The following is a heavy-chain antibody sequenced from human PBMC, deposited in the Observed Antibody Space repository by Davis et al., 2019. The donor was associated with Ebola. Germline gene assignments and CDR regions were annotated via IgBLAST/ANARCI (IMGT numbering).Heavy chain of an antibody. CDR3: TTEAVYYYDSSGFFDY. D-gene: IGHD3-22*01. CDR2: IRSKAYGGTT. V-gene: IGHV3-49*03. CDR1: GFTFGDYA. Sequence: GESLKISCTASGFTFGDYAMSWFRQAPGKGLEWVGFIRSKAYGGTTEYAASVKGRFTISRDDSKNTLYLQMNSLKTEDTAVYYCTTEAVYYYDSSGFFDYWGQGTLVTVSS. J-gene: IGHJ4*02.